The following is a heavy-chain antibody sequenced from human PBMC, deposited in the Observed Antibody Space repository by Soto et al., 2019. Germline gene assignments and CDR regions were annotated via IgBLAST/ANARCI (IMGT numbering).Heavy chain of an antibody. CDR2: ISGSGGST. CDR3: AKGTGHYYYYYGMDV. Sequence: EVQLLESGGGLVQPGGSLRLSCAASGFTFSSYAMSWVRQAPGKGLEWVSPISGSGGSTYYADSVKGRFTISRDNSKNTLYLQMNSVRAEDTAVYYCAKGTGHYYYYYGMDVWGQGTTVTVSS. J-gene: IGHJ6*02. D-gene: IGHD2-2*01. V-gene: IGHV3-23*01. CDR1: GFTFSSYA.